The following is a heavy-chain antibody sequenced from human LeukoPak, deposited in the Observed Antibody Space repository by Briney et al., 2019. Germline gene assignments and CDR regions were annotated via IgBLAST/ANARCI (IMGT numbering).Heavy chain of an antibody. CDR3: ARGSGPDYFDY. D-gene: IGHD1-14*01. CDR1: GVSISSYY. CDR2: IYYGGST. J-gene: IGHJ4*02. V-gene: IGHV4-59*08. Sequence: PSETLSLTCIVSGVSISSYYWSWIWQPPGKGLEWIGYIYYGGSTNYNPSLKSRGTISVDTSKNEFSLKLSSVTAADTAVYYCARGSGPDYFDYWGQGTLVTVST.